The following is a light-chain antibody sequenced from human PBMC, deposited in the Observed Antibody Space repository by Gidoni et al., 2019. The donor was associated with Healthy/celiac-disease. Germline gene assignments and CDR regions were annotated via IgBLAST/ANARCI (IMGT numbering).Light chain of an antibody. V-gene: IGKV3-20*01. CDR1: QSVSSSY. Sequence: IVLTQSPGTLSLYPGERATLSCRASQSVSSSYLAWYQQKPGQAPRLLIYGASSRATGIPDRFRGGGSGTDFTLTISRLEPENFAVYYCQQYGSSPPYTFGQGTKLEIK. CDR3: QQYGSSPPYT. CDR2: GAS. J-gene: IGKJ2*01.